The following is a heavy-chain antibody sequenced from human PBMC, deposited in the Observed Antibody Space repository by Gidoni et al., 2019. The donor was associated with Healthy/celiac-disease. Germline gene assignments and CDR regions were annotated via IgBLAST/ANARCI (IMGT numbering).Heavy chain of an antibody. CDR2: ISGSGGST. Sequence: EVQLLESGGGLVQPGGSLRLSCAASGFTFGSYAMSWVRQAPGKGLEWVSAISGSGGSTYYADSVKGRFTISRDNSKNTLYLQMNSLRAEDTAVYYCAKDPIPCGSSTSCYYYWGQGTLVTVSS. CDR3: AKDPIPCGSSTSCYYY. CDR1: GFTFGSYA. J-gene: IGHJ4*02. V-gene: IGHV3-23*01. D-gene: IGHD2-2*01.